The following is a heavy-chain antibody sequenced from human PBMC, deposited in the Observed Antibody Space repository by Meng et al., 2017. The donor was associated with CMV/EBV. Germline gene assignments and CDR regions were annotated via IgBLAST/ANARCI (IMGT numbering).Heavy chain of an antibody. V-gene: IGHV4-4*07. CDR2: IYTSGST. CDR3: ARGPEVDYGDYVGLDY. Sequence: VQLQESGPGLVNPSETPPLTCTVSGVSIISYYWSWIRQPAGKGLEWIGRIYTSGSTNYNPSLKSRVTMSVDTSKNQFSLKLSSVTAADTAVYYCARGPEVDYGDYVGLDYWGQGTLVTVSS. J-gene: IGHJ4*02. CDR1: GVSIISYY. D-gene: IGHD4-17*01.